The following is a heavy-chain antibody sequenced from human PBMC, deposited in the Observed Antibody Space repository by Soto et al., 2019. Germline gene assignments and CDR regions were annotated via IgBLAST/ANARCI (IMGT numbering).Heavy chain of an antibody. J-gene: IGHJ4*02. CDR1: GFTFSNAW. CDR2: ISSSSSYI. Sequence: GSLRLSCAASGFTFSNAWMNWVRQAPGKGLEWVSSISSSSSYIYYADSVKGRFTISRDNAKNSLYLQMNSLRAEDTAVYYYGSHPRDSSGYWYYFDYWGQGTLFTVSS. V-gene: IGHV3-21*01. D-gene: IGHD3-22*01. CDR3: GSHPRDSSGYWYYFDY.